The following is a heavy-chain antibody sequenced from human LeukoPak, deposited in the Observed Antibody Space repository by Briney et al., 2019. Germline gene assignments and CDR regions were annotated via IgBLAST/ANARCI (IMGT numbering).Heavy chain of an antibody. V-gene: IGHV4-59*01. D-gene: IGHD3-10*01. CDR3: ARTVLLWFGKLNAFDY. CDR1: GGSISSYY. Sequence: SETLSLTCTVSGGSISSYYWSWIRQPPGKGLEWIGYIYYSGSTNYNPSLKSRVTISVDTSKNQFSLKLSSVTAADTAVYYCARTVLLWFGKLNAFDYWGQGTLVTVSS. CDR2: IYYSGST. J-gene: IGHJ4*02.